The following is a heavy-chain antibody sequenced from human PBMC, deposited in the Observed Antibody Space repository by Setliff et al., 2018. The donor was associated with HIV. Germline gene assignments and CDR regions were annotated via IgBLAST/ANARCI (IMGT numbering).Heavy chain of an antibody. CDR3: AREIPYSFGYYFDY. D-gene: IGHD5-18*01. J-gene: IGHJ4*02. CDR1: GGSISNSNYF. Sequence: SETLSLTCTVSGGSISNSNYFWDWIRQPPGKGLEWIGSAGSADYGGNAYYNPSLKSRLTISVDTSKNQFSLKLRSVTAADTAAYYCAREIPYSFGYYFDYWGQGTLVTVSS. CDR2: AGSADYGGNA. V-gene: IGHV4-39*07.